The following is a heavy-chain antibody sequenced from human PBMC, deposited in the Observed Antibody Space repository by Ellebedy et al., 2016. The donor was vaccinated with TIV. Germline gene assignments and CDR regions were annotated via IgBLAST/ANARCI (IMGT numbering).Heavy chain of an antibody. CDR3: ASTDQLLGPFDP. J-gene: IGHJ5*02. V-gene: IGHV1-2*04. Sequence: ASVKVSCXASGYTFTGYYMHWVRQAPGQGLEWMGWINPNSGGTNYAQKFQGWVTMTRDTSISTAYMELSRLRSDDTAVYYCASTDQLLGPFDPWGQGTLVTVSS. CDR2: INPNSGGT. CDR1: GYTFTGYY. D-gene: IGHD2-2*01.